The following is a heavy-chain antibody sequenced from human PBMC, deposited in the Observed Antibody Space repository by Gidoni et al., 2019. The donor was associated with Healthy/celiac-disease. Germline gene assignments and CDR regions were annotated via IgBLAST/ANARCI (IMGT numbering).Heavy chain of an antibody. CDR1: GYTFPSYG. V-gene: IGHV1-18*01. CDR2: ISAYNGNT. Sequence: QVQLVQSGDEVKKPGASVKVSCRASGYTFPSYGISWVRQAPGHGLEWMGWISAYNGNTNHAQKLQGRVTMTTDTSTSTAYMELRSLRSDDTAVYYCARYATSPRAVIDEYFDYWGQGTLVTVSS. CDR3: ARYATSPRAVIDEYFDY. J-gene: IGHJ4*02. D-gene: IGHD3-16*02.